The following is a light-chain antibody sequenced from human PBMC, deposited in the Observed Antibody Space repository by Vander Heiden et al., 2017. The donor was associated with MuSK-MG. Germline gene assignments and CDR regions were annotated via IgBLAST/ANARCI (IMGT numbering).Light chain of an antibody. V-gene: IGKV1-39*01. CDR3: QQRDSTLFT. J-gene: IGKJ3*01. Sequence: DIQMTQSPSSLSASVGDRVTITCRASQSISNYLNWYQQQPGKAPKLLIYGASSLQSGVPSRFSGSGSGTDFTLTISRLQPEDFATYYCQQRDSTLFTFGHGTKVDIK. CDR2: GAS. CDR1: QSISNY.